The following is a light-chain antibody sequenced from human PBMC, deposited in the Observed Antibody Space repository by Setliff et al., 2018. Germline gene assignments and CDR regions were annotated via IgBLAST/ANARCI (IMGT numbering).Light chain of an antibody. CDR1: SSDVGGYNY. CDR2: EVS. Sequence: ALTQPAAVSGSPGQSITISCTGTSSDVGGYNYVSWYQKHPDKAPKLLIYEVSKRPSGVSDRFSGSKSGNTASLTISGLQAEDEADYYCLSYTSQTTHALFGGGTKVTVL. J-gene: IGLJ2*01. V-gene: IGLV2-14*03. CDR3: LSYTSQTTHAL.